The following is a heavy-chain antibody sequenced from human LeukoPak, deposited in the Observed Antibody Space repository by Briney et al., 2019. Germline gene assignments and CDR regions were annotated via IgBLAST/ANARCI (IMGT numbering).Heavy chain of an antibody. CDR3: ARGFPSSSRWFDP. CDR1: GVSISAYY. Sequence: SETLSLTCSVSGVSISAYYWSWIRQPAGKGLEWIGRIYPGESIYASENTNCNPSLKSRVSMSGDTSKNQVSLKLRSVTAADTAVYYCARGFPSSSRWFDPWGQGTLVTVSS. J-gene: IGHJ5*02. V-gene: IGHV4-4*07. CDR2: IYPGESIYASENT. D-gene: IGHD6-6*01.